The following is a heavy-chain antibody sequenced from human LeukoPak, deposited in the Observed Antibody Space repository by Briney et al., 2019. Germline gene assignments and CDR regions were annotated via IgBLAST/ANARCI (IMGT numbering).Heavy chain of an antibody. Sequence: PSETLSLTCAVSGGSISSGGYSWSWIRQPPGKGLEWIGYIYHSGSTYYNPSLKSRVTIPVDRSKNQFSLKLSSVTAADTAVYYCARGLGYDSSGYYGYYFDYWGQGTLVTVSS. D-gene: IGHD3-22*01. CDR2: IYHSGST. CDR3: ARGLGYDSSGYYGYYFDY. V-gene: IGHV4-30-2*01. J-gene: IGHJ4*02. CDR1: GGSISSGGYS.